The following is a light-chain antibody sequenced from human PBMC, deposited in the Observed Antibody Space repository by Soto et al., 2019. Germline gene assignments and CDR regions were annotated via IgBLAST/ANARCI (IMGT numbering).Light chain of an antibody. CDR2: GAS. CDR3: QQYAASPYT. CDR1: QSVSNNY. J-gene: IGKJ2*01. V-gene: IGKV3-20*01. Sequence: EIVFTQSPGTLSLSPGERATLSCRASQSVSNNYLAWYQQKPGQAPRLLIYGASTRATGIPDRFSGSGSGTDFTLTISRLEPEDFAVYYCQQYAASPYTFGQGTKVDIK.